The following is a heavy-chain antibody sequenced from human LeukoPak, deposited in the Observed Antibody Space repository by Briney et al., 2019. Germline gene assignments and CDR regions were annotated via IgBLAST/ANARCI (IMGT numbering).Heavy chain of an antibody. CDR2: ISGSGGST. Sequence: GGSLRLSCAASGFTFSSYAMSWVRQAPGKGLEWVSAISGSGGSTYYADSAKGRFTISRDNSKNTLYLQMNSLRGEDTAVYYCAKWGYGSGSYSGFQHWGQGTLVTVSS. V-gene: IGHV3-23*01. CDR1: GFTFSSYA. CDR3: AKWGYGSGSYSGFQH. D-gene: IGHD3-10*01. J-gene: IGHJ1*01.